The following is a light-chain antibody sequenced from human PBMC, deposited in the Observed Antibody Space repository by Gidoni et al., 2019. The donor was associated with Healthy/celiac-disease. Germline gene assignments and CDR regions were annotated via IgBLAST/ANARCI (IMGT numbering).Light chain of an antibody. Sequence: QSALTQPASVSGSPGQSITISCTGTSSDVGGYNYVSWYQQHPGKAPKLMIYDVSNRPSGVSKRFSGSKSGNTASLTISGLQAEDEADYYCSSYTSSSTLYVFGTGTKVT. J-gene: IGLJ1*01. V-gene: IGLV2-14*03. CDR3: SSYTSSSTLYV. CDR1: SSDVGGYNY. CDR2: DVS.